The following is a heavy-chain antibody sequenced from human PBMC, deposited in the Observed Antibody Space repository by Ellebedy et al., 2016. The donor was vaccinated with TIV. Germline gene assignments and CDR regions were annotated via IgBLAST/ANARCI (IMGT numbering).Heavy chain of an antibody. CDR1: GGSISSGDYY. Sequence: MPSETLSLTCTVSGGSISSGDYYWTWIRQPPGKGLEWIGYIYYTESTYYNPSLKSRVSMSVDTSKNQFSLKLSSVTAADTAVYYCALRLALGWGQGTLVTVSS. V-gene: IGHV4-30-4*01. D-gene: IGHD5-12*01. CDR2: IYYTEST. CDR3: ALRLALG. J-gene: IGHJ4*02.